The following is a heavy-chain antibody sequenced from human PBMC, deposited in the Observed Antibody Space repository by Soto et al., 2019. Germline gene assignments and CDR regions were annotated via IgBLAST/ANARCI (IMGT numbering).Heavy chain of an antibody. Sequence: SETLSLTCTVSGGSVSSGSYYWSWIRQPPGKGLEWIGYIYYSGSTNYTPSLKSRVTISVDTSKNQFSLKLSSVTAADPAVYYCARRRAVAGTRGGAYNWFDPWGQGTLVTVSS. CDR2: IYYSGST. J-gene: IGHJ5*02. V-gene: IGHV4-61*01. CDR3: ARRRAVAGTRGGAYNWFDP. D-gene: IGHD6-19*01. CDR1: GGSVSSGSYY.